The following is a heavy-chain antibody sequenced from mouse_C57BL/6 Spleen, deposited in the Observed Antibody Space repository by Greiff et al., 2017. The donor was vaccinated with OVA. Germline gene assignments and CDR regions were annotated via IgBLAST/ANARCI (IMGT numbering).Heavy chain of an antibody. CDR3: AQGDY. CDR2: INPSTGGT. CDR1: GYSFTGYY. J-gene: IGHJ2*01. V-gene: IGHV1-42*01. Sequence: EVKLQQSGPELVKPGASVKISCKASGYSFTGYYMNWVKQSPEKSLEWIGEINPSTGGTTYNQKFKAKATLTVDKSSSTAYMQLKSLTSEDSAVYYCAQGDYWGQGTTLTVSS.